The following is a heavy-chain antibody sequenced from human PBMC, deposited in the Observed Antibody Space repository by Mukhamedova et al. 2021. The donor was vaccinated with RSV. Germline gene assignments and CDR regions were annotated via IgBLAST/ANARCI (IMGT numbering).Heavy chain of an antibody. D-gene: IGHD4-17*01. Sequence: YNMHWVRQAPGQRFEWMGGINAANGNTKYPQKFKARATITRDTSASTAYMELSSLRSEDTAAFYSARDRITVTEGGYYYNYYMD. CDR3: ARDRITVTEGGYYYNYYMD. CDR2: INAANGNT. CDR1: YN. V-gene: IGHV1-3*01. J-gene: IGHJ6*03.